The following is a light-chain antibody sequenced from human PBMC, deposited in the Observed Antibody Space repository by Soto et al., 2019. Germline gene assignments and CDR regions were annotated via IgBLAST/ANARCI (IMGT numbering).Light chain of an antibody. V-gene: IGLV1-51*01. CDR2: DNI. CDR3: GAWDNVLSVML. Sequence: QSVLTQPPSVSAAPGQNVTISCTGSISNIEINYVSWYQHLPGTAPKLLIFDNIRRPSGIPDRFSGSKSGTSATLDITGLQTGDEAEYYCGAWDNVLSVMLFGGGTKLPVL. J-gene: IGLJ2*01. CDR1: ISNIEINY.